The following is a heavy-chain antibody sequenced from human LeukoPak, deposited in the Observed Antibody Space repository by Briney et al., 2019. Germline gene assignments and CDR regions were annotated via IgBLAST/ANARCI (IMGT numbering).Heavy chain of an antibody. V-gene: IGHV3-7*01. CDR1: GFTFSSYW. Sequence: GESLRLSCAASGFTFSSYWMSWVRQAPGKGLEWVANIKQDGSEKYYVDSVKGRFTISRDNAKNSLYLQMNSLRAEDTAVYYCARDAIAAAGHDAFDIWGQGTMVTVSS. J-gene: IGHJ3*02. D-gene: IGHD6-13*01. CDR2: IKQDGSEK. CDR3: ARDAIAAAGHDAFDI.